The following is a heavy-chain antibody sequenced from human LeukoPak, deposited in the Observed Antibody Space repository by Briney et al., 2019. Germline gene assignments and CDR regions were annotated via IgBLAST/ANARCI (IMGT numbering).Heavy chain of an antibody. CDR2: ISSSSSYI. D-gene: IGHD4-17*01. CDR3: ARIKSDYGDYSWFDP. V-gene: IGHV3-21*01. Sequence: GGSLRLSCAASGFTFSNYNMNWVRQAPGKGLEWVSSISSSSSYIYYADSVKGRFTISRDNAKNSLYLQMNSLRAEDTAVYYCARIKSDYGDYSWFDPWGQGTLVNVSS. CDR1: GFTFSNYN. J-gene: IGHJ5*02.